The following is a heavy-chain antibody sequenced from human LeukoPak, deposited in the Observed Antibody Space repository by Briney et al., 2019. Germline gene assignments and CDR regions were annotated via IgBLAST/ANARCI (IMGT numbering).Heavy chain of an antibody. J-gene: IGHJ4*02. CDR3: AKDTYGDYGADY. CDR1: GFTFSSSA. CDR2: ISGSGGSR. D-gene: IGHD4-17*01. V-gene: IGHV3-23*01. Sequence: GGSLRLYCAASGFTFSSSAMSWVRQAPGKGLEWVAAISGSGGSRYYADSVKGRFTISRDNSKNTLYLQMNSLRAEDTAVYYCAKDTYGDYGADYWGQGTLVTVSS.